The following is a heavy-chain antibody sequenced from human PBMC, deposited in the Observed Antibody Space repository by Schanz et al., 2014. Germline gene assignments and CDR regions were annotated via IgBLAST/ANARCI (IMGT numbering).Heavy chain of an antibody. CDR3: ARDHTTESYCSAGPPIDY. J-gene: IGHJ4*02. CDR1: GFNSDDYA. D-gene: IGHD1-26*01. CDR2: IPWNGAAI. Sequence: EVQVVESGGGLVQPGGSLRLSCTASGFNSDDYAMHWVRQAPGKGLEWVSNIPWNGAAIGYAGSVRGRFTISRDSAKNTLFLQMNSLRAEDTAVYYCARDHTTESYCSAGPPIDYWGQGTLVTVSS. V-gene: IGHV3-9*02.